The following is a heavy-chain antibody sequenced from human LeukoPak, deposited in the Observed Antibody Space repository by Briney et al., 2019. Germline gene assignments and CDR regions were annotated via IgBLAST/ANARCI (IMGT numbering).Heavy chain of an antibody. J-gene: IGHJ4*02. CDR1: GGSFSGYY. CDR2: INHSGST. D-gene: IGHD6-19*01. CDR3: ARGPVAAGIDY. V-gene: IGHV4-34*01. Sequence: PSETLSLTCAVYGGSFSGYYWSWIRQPPGKGLEWIGEINHSGSTNYNPSLKSRVTISVDTSKNQFSLKLSSVTAADTAVYYCARGPVAAGIDYWGQGTLVTVSS.